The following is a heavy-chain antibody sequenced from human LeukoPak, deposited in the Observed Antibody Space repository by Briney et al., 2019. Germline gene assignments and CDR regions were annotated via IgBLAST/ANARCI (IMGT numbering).Heavy chain of an antibody. CDR2: MSFDGTNK. J-gene: IGHJ4*02. CDR3: ARANCGGDCQHSMYYFDF. D-gene: IGHD2-21*02. V-gene: IGHV3-30*04. Sequence: GGSLRLSCAASGFTFSSYAMHWVRQAPGKGLECVAIMSFDGTNKYYADSVKGRFTISRDNSKNTLHLRMNSLRAEDTAVYYCARANCGGDCQHSMYYFDFWGQGTLVTVSS. CDR1: GFTFSSYA.